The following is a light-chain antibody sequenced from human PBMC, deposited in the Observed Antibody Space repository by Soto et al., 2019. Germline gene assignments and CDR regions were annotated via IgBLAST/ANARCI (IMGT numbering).Light chain of an antibody. J-gene: IGLJ1*01. CDR2: EVS. CDR3: CSYAGSSTYV. V-gene: IGLV2-23*02. CDR1: SSDVGSYNL. Sequence: QSVLTHPASVSGYPGQSITISCTGTSSDVGSYNLVSWYQQHPGKAPKLMIYEVSKRPSGVSNRFSGSKSGNTASLTISGLQAEDEADYYCCSYAGSSTYVFGTGTKLTVL.